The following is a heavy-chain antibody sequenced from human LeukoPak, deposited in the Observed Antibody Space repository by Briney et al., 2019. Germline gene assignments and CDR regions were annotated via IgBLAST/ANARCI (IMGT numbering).Heavy chain of an antibody. V-gene: IGHV4-39*07. CDR1: GGSISSCSIY. Sequence: SETLSLTCTVSGGSISSCSIYWGRLGQPTGKGLEWIGSIYDSGSTYYNPSLKCRVTISVDTSKNQCSLKVSSLTAADTAVYYCARDPGLGYDFWSGCSPDYWGQGTLV. CDR3: ARDPGLGYDFWSGCSPDY. CDR2: IYDSGST. D-gene: IGHD3-3*01. J-gene: IGHJ4*02.